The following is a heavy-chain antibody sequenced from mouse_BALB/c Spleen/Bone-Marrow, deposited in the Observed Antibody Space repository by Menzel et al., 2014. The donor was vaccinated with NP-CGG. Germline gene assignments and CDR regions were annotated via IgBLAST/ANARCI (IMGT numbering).Heavy chain of an antibody. J-gene: IGHJ4*01. CDR1: GFTFXSFG. CDR3: ARWGYYYAMDY. CDR2: ISSGSSTI. V-gene: IGHV5-17*02. Sequence: EVMLVESGGGLVQPGGSRKLSCAASGFTFXSFGMHWVRQAPEKGLEWVAYISSGSSTIYYADTVKGRFTISRDNPKNTLFLQMTSLRSEDTAMYYCARWGYYYAMDYWGQGTSVTVSS.